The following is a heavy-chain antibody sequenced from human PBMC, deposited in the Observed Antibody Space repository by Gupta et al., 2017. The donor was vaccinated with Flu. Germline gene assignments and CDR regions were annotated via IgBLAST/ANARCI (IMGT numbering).Heavy chain of an antibody. D-gene: IGHD1-26*01. J-gene: IGHJ5*02. CDR3: ARDLASSDWFDP. CDR2: IWYDGSNK. CDR1: GFTFSSYG. Sequence: QVQLVESGGGVVQPGRSLRLSCAASGFTFSSYGMHWVRQAPGKGLEWVAVIWYDGSNKYYADSVKGRFTISRDNSKNTLYLQMNSLRAEDTAVYYCARDLASSDWFDPWGQGTLVTVSS. V-gene: IGHV3-33*01.